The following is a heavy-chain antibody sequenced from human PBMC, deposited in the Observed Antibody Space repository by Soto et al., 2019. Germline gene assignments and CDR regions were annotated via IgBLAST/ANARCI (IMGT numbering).Heavy chain of an antibody. J-gene: IGHJ4*02. V-gene: IGHV4-4*02. CDR1: GGSISSSNW. D-gene: IGHD6-13*01. CDR3: ARAAMAGSSWPFDY. Sequence: SETLSLTCAVSGGSISSSNWWSWVRQPPGKGLEWIGEIYHSGSTNYNPSLKSRVTISVDKSKNQFSLKLSSVTAADTAVYYCARAAMAGSSWPFDYWGQGTLVIVS. CDR2: IYHSGST.